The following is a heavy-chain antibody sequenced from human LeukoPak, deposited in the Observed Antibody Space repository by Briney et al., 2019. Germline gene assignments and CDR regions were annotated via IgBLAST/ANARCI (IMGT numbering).Heavy chain of an antibody. D-gene: IGHD6-25*01. CDR2: ISAGGGRT. Sequence: TGGSLRLSCAASGFTFSDYYMNWVRQAPGKGLEWVAFISAGGGRTDYADSVKGRLTISRDNSKDTLFLQMKSLRAEDTAIYYCTKKGAAGAFDIWGHGTMVTVSS. CDR3: TKKGAAGAFDI. J-gene: IGHJ3*02. V-gene: IGHV3-23*01. CDR1: GFTFSDYY.